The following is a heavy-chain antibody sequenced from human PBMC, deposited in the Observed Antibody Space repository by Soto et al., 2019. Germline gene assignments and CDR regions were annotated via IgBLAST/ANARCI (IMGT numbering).Heavy chain of an antibody. J-gene: IGHJ5*02. CDR3: AREVRVPNIFDP. CDR2: ISYDGSNK. CDR1: GFTFSSYA. Sequence: GGSLRLSCAASGFTFSSYAMHWVRQAPGKGLEWVAVISYDGSNKYYADSVKGRFTISRDNSKNTLYLQMNSLRAEDTAVYYCAREVRVPNIFDPWGQGTLVTVSS. D-gene: IGHD1-1*01. V-gene: IGHV3-30-3*01.